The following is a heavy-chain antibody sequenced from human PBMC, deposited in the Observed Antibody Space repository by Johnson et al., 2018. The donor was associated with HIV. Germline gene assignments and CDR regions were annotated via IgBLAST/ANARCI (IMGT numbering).Heavy chain of an antibody. CDR1: GFTFNSYG. Sequence: QVQLVESGGGLVQPGGSLRLSCAASGFTFNSYGMHWVRQAPGKGLAWVAFIRYDGTNKYYADSVKGRFTISRDNAKNSLYLQMNSLRAEDTAVYYCARYSGRYLPDAFDIWGQGTMVTVSS. CDR3: ARYSGRYLPDAFDI. V-gene: IGHV3-33*08. J-gene: IGHJ3*02. CDR2: IRYDGTNK. D-gene: IGHD1-26*01.